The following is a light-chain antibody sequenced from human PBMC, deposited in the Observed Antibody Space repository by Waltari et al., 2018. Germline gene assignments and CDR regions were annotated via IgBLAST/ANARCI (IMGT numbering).Light chain of an antibody. V-gene: IGLV3-1*01. CDR2: QDS. CDR1: KLVDKY. J-gene: IGLJ2*01. CDR3: QTWDSGTVL. Sequence: DLTQPPSVSVSPGQTATITCSGAKLVDKYVCWYQQKPGLSPVLVIHQDSERPSGIPDRFSGSNSGNTATLTIRGTQAVDEADYYCQTWDSGTVLFGGGTKVTVL.